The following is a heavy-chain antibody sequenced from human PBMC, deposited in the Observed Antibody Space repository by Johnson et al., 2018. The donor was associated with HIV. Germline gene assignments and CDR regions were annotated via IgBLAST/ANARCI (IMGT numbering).Heavy chain of an antibody. D-gene: IGHD5-12*01. CDR3: ARDVGGWGYRHAFDM. Sequence: VQLVESGGGVVQPGRSLRLSCAASGFTFSSYAMHWVRQAPGKGLEWVANIKEDGRVKQFVDSVKGRFTISRDNAKNSVYLQMNSLRREETAVYYCARDVGGWGYRHAFDMWGQGTMVTVSS. J-gene: IGHJ3*02. V-gene: IGHV3-7*01. CDR2: IKEDGRVK. CDR1: GFTFSSYA.